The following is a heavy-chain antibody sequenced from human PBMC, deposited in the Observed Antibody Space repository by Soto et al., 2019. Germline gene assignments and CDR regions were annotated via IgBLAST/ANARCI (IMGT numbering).Heavy chain of an antibody. Sequence: SGTMYLTCTLSCTAIISCIFYLGWMRQPPGKGLEWIASFFIGGNTYYNPSLKSRVTISVDTSKNQFSLKLSSVTAADTAVYYCARRYGSCFDYWGQG. J-gene: IGHJ4*02. D-gene: IGHD5-18*01. CDR3: ARRYGSCFDY. CDR2: FFIGGNT. V-gene: IGHV4-39*01. CDR1: CTAIISCIFY.